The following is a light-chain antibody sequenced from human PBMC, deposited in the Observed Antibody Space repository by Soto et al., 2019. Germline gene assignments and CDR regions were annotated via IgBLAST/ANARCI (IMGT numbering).Light chain of an antibody. CDR3: QQYDTSPWT. Sequence: EIVLTQSPGTLSLSPGERATLSCGTSQSLSTNYLAWYQQKPGQAPRLLIYDASSRATGIPDRFSGSGSGTDFTLTIRRLEPEDFALYFCQQYDTSPWTFGQGTKVDIK. CDR1: QSLSTNY. CDR2: DAS. V-gene: IGKV3-20*01. J-gene: IGKJ1*01.